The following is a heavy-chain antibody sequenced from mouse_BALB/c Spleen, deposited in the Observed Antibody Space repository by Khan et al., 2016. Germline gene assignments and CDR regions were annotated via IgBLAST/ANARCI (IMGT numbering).Heavy chain of an antibody. CDR1: GYTFTNYG. Sequence: QIQLVQSGPELKKPGETVKISCKASGYTFTNYGMNWVKQAPGKGLTWMGWINTNTGEPTSAEEFKGRFAFSLETSASTDYLQINNLKNEDTATYFCARSGGNFDYWGQGTTLTVSS. J-gene: IGHJ2*01. CDR2: INTNTGEP. CDR3: ARSGGNFDY. V-gene: IGHV9-3*02. D-gene: IGHD3-1*01.